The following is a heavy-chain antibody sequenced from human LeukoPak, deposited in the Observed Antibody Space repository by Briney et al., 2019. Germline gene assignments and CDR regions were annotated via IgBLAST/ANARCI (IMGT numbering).Heavy chain of an antibody. D-gene: IGHD3-10*02. Sequence: GSLRLSCAASGFTFSSYEMNWVRQAPGKGLEWVSYISSSGSTIYYADSVKGRFTISRDNAKNSLYLQMNSLRAEDTAVYYCAELGTTMIGGVWGKGTTVTISS. CDR3: AELGTTMIGGV. J-gene: IGHJ6*04. CDR2: ISSSGSTI. CDR1: GFTFSSYE. V-gene: IGHV3-48*03.